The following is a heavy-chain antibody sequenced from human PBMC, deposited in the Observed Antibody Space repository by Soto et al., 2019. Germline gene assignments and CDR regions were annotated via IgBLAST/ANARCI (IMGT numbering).Heavy chain of an antibody. CDR2: IYSGGST. CDR1: GFTVSSNY. CDR3: ARFSSSIAARPDAFDI. D-gene: IGHD6-6*01. Sequence: GGSLRLSCAASGFTVSSNYMSWVRQAPGKGLEWVSVIYSGGSTYYADSVKGRFTISRHNSKNTLYLQMNSLRAEDTAVYYCARFSSSIAARPDAFDIWGQGTMVTVSS. J-gene: IGHJ3*02. V-gene: IGHV3-53*04.